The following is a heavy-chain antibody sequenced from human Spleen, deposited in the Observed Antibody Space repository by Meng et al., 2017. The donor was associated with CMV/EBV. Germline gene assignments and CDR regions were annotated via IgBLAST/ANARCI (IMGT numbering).Heavy chain of an antibody. CDR3: ARGAVELERGDYYGMDV. CDR2: ISAYTGNT. J-gene: IGHJ6*02. D-gene: IGHD1-1*01. Sequence: ASVKVSCKASKHTFTTHVVHWVRQATGQGLEWMGWISAYTGNTKYAQKLQGRVTMTTDTSTGTAYMEVRSLKSDDTALYYCARGAVELERGDYYGMDVWGQGTTVTVSS. V-gene: IGHV1-18*01. CDR1: KHTFTTHV.